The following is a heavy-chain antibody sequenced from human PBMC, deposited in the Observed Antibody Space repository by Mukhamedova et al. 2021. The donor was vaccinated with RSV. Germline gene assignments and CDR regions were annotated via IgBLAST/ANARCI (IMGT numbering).Heavy chain of an antibody. J-gene: IGHJ5*02. CDR2: ISHGGST. V-gene: IGHV4-34*01. Sequence: EWIGEISHGGSTNYNPSLKSRVTISVDTSKNEFSLKLTSVTAADTAVYYCTRNNWFDPWAQGTLVTVPS. CDR3: TRNNWFDP.